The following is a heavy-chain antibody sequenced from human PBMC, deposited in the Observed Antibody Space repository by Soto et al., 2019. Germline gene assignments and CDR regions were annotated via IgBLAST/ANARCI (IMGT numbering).Heavy chain of an antibody. V-gene: IGHV3-21*01. D-gene: IGHD2-8*01. CDR2: ISSSSSFI. CDR3: VRDLMHGACDS. CDR1: GFTFSTYS. J-gene: IGHJ4*02. Sequence: EVQLVESGGGLVKPGGSLRLSCAASGFTFSTYSMNWVRQAPGKGLEWVAPISSSSSFIYYADSLKGRFTISRDNAKSSLYLQMNSLRAEDTAVYYFVRDLMHGACDSWGQGTLVTVSS.